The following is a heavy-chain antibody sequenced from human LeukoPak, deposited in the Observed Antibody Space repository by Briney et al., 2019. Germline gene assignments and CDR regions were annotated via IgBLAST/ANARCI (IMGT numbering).Heavy chain of an antibody. V-gene: IGHV3-30*02. CDR1: GFTFSSYW. Sequence: GGSLRLSCAASGFTFSSYWMSWVRQAPGKGLEWVAFIRYDGSNKYYADSVKGRFTISRDNSKNTLYLQMNSLRAEDTAVYYCAKDPRITIFSLDYWGQGTLVTVSS. CDR3: AKDPRITIFSLDY. J-gene: IGHJ4*02. CDR2: IRYDGSNK. D-gene: IGHD3-9*01.